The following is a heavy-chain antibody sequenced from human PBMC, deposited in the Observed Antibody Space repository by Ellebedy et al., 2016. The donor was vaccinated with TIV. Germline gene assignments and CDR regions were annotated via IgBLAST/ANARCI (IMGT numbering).Heavy chain of an antibody. V-gene: IGHV3-7*01. CDR3: ARPDGNGWFRTDY. CDR1: GFSFSNYW. D-gene: IGHD6-19*01. Sequence: GESLKISCAVSGFSFSNYWMSWVRQAPGKGLQWVANIKSDGSATFYVGSVEGRFTISRDNANNAVYLQMNSLRGDDTGVYYCARPDGNGWFRTDYWGQGALVTVSS. J-gene: IGHJ4*02. CDR2: IKSDGSAT.